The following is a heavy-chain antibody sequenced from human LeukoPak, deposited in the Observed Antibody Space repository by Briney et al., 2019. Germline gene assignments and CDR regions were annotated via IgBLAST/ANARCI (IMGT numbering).Heavy chain of an antibody. J-gene: IGHJ4*02. Sequence: SQTLSLTCTVSGGSISSGDYYWSWIRPPPGQGLEWIGYIYYSGSTYYNPSLKSRVVISVDASKNQFSLQLSSVTAADTAVYYCARDRGSGYFFDYWGQGTLVTVSS. D-gene: IGHD3-22*01. CDR2: IYYSGST. V-gene: IGHV4-30-4*08. CDR1: GGSISSGDYY. CDR3: ARDRGSGYFFDY.